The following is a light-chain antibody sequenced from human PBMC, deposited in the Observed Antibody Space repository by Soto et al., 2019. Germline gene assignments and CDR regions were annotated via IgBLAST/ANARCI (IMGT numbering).Light chain of an antibody. V-gene: IGKV1-5*01. CDR2: DAS. J-gene: IGKJ2*01. CDR1: QSISSW. CDR3: EQYNSYSSFT. Sequence: DIQMTQSPSTLSASVGDRVTITCRASQSISSWLAWYQQKPGKAPKVLIYDASSLESGVPSRFSGGGSGTEFTLTISSMQPHDFSTYYCEQYNSYSSFTFGQGTKLEIK.